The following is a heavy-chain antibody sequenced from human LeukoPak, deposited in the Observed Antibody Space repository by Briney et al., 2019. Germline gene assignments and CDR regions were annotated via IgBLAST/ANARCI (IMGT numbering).Heavy chain of an antibody. D-gene: IGHD3-3*01. CDR1: GYTLTELS. J-gene: IGHJ4*02. Sequence: GALVKVSCKVSGYTLTELSMHWVRQAPGKGLEWMGGFDPEDGETIYAQKFQGRVTMTEDTSTDTAYMELSSLRSEDTAVYYCATQVPDDFWSGLGFDYWGQGTLVTVSS. V-gene: IGHV1-24*01. CDR2: FDPEDGET. CDR3: ATQVPDDFWSGLGFDY.